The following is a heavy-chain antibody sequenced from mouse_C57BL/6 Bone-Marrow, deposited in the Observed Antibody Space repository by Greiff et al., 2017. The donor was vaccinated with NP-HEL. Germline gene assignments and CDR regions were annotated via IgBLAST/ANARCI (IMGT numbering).Heavy chain of an antibody. CDR2: IDPANGNT. V-gene: IGHV14-3*01. J-gene: IGHJ4*01. Sequence: VQLQQSGAELARPGASVKLSCKASGYTFTSYGISWVKQRPEQGLEWIGRIDPANGNTKYAPKFKGKATITADTSSNTAYLQLSSLTSEDTAISYCARRVLRYAMDYWGQGTSVTVSS. CDR1: GYTFTSYG. D-gene: IGHD1-1*01. CDR3: ARRVLRYAMDY.